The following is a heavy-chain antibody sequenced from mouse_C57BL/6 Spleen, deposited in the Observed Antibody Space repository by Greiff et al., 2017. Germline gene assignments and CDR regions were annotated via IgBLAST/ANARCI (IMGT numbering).Heavy chain of an antibody. CDR3: ARRGNHGMDY. CDR1: GYTFTSYG. J-gene: IGHJ4*01. D-gene: IGHD2-1*01. CDR2: IYPRSGNT. Sequence: VQLQQSGAELARPGASVQLSCKASGYTFTSYGISWVKQRTGQGLEWIGEIYPRSGNTYYNEKFKGKATLTADKSSSTAYMELRSLTSEDSAVYFCARRGNHGMDYWGQGTSVTVSS. V-gene: IGHV1-81*01.